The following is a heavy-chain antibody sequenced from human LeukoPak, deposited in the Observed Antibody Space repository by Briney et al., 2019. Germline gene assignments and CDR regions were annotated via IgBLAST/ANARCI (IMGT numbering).Heavy chain of an antibody. V-gene: IGHV4-4*07. CDR3: AGMSLIVVVPAASL. Sequence: SETLSLTCTVSGGSISSYYWSWIRQPAGKGLEWIGRIYTSGSTNYNPSLKSRVTMSVDTSKNQFSLKLSSVTAADTAVYYCAGMSLIVVVPAASLWGQGTLVTVSS. J-gene: IGHJ4*02. CDR1: GGSISSYY. CDR2: IYTSGST. D-gene: IGHD2-2*01.